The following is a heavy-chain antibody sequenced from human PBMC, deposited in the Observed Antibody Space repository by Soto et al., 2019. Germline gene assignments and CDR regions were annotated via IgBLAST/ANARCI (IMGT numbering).Heavy chain of an antibody. Sequence: LRLSCAASEFTFSSYAMTWVRLAPGKGLEWVSSISTSAGNTYYADSVKGRFTISRDNSKKTLYLQMKSLRADDTAVYYCAKSGSHSYFDYWGQGTLVTVSS. V-gene: IGHV3-23*01. D-gene: IGHD1-26*01. J-gene: IGHJ4*02. CDR1: EFTFSSYA. CDR3: AKSGSHSYFDY. CDR2: ISTSAGNT.